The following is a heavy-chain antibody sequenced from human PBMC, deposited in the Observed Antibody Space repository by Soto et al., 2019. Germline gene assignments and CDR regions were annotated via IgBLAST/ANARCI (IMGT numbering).Heavy chain of an antibody. CDR1: GFIFSGSA. CDR3: ARGQGAAIGDYYYHGMDV. CDR2: IRSRANNFAT. V-gene: IGHV3-73*01. D-gene: IGHD2-2*02. Sequence: GGSLRLSCAASGFIFSGSAIHWVRQASGKGLEWVGRIRSRANNFATSSAASVKGRFTFSRDDSKNTAYLQMNTLKPEDTAVYYCARGQGAAIGDYYYHGMDVWGQGTTVTVSS. J-gene: IGHJ6*02.